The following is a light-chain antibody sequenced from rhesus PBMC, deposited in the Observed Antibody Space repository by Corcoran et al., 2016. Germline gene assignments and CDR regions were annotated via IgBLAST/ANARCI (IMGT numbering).Light chain of an antibody. Sequence: QAALTQPRSVSGSPGQSVTISCTGTSSDIGGYNYVSWYQQHPGTAPKLMIYEVSKRPSGVSDRFSGSKSGNTASLTISGLQAEDEADYYCSSYAGSNTFVFGSGTKLT. J-gene: IGLJ6*01. V-gene: IGLV2-32*02. CDR2: EVS. CDR3: SSYAGSNTFV. CDR1: SSDIGGYNY.